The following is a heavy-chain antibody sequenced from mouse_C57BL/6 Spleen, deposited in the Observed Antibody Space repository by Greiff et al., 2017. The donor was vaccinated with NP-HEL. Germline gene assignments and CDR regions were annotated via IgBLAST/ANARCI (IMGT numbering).Heavy chain of an antibody. CDR2: IDPSDSYT. CDR3: ARGDYDDFDY. Sequence: VQLQQPGAELVRPGTSVKLSCKASGYTFTSYWMHWVKQRPGQGLEWIGVIDPSDSYTNYNQKFKGKATLTVDTSSSTAYMQLSSLTSEDSPVYYCARGDYDDFDYWGKGTTLTVSS. J-gene: IGHJ2*01. CDR1: GYTFTSYW. V-gene: IGHV1-59*01. D-gene: IGHD2-4*01.